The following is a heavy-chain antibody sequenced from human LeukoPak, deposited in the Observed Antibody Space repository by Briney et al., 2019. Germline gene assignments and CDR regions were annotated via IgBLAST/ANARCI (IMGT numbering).Heavy chain of an antibody. V-gene: IGHV3-30-3*01. Sequence: GGSLRLSCAASGFTFSNHWMHWVRQAPGKGLEWVAVISYDGSNKYYADSVRGRLTISRDNSKNTVYLQMNSLRAEDTAVYYCASPYSGRYSYFDYWGQGTLVTVSS. CDR1: GFTFSNHW. D-gene: IGHD1-26*01. J-gene: IGHJ4*02. CDR2: ISYDGSNK. CDR3: ASPYSGRYSYFDY.